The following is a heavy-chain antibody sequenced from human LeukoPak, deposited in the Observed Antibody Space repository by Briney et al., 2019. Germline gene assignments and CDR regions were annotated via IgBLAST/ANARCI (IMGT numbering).Heavy chain of an antibody. D-gene: IGHD4-17*01. V-gene: IGHV4-34*01. CDR2: INRSGSI. CDR1: DGSVPSYY. Sequence: SETLSLTCTVSDGSVPSYYWSWIRQPPGKGLEWIGEINRSGSIYYNPSLKSRVTISVDTSKNQFSLKISSVTAADTAVYYRALGDNYGDYEVDYWGQGTLVTVSS. CDR3: ALGDNYGDYEVDY. J-gene: IGHJ4*02.